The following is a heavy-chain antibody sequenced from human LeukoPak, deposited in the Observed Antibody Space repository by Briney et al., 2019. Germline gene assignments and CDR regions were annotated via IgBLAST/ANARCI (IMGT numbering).Heavy chain of an antibody. CDR2: IYYSGST. CDR1: GGSISSYY. CDR3: AGEGYCSSTSCYKVFDY. D-gene: IGHD2-2*02. Sequence: PSETLSLTCTVSGGSISSYYWSWIRQPPGKGLEWIGYIYYSGSTNYNPSLKSRVTISVDTSKNQFSLKLSSVTAADTAVYYCAGEGYCSSTSCYKVFDYWGQGTLVTVSS. J-gene: IGHJ4*02. V-gene: IGHV4-59*01.